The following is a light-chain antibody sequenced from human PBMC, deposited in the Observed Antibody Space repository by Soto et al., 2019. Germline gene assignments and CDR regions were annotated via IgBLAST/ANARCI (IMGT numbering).Light chain of an antibody. CDR2: DVS. CDR3: SSYTSISTLAV. V-gene: IGLV2-14*01. J-gene: IGLJ1*01. Sequence: QSVLTQPASVSGSPGQSITISCTGTSSDVGGYNYVSWYQQHPGKAPKLMIYDVSNRPSGVPNRFSGSKSGNTASLTISGLQAEDEADYYCSSYTSISTLAVFGTGTKVTVL. CDR1: SSDVGGYNY.